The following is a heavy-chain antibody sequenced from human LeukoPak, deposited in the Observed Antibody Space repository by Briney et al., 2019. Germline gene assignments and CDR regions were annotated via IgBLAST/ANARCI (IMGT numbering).Heavy chain of an antibody. V-gene: IGHV4-59*01. D-gene: IGHD6-13*01. CDR3: AREAAGTRAVDY. Sequence: QPSETLSLTCTVSGGSISSYYWSWIRQPPGKGLEWIGYIYYSGSTNYNPSLKSRVTISVDTSKNQFSLKLSSVTAADTALYYCAREAAGTRAVDYWGQGTLVTVSS. CDR1: GGSISSYY. J-gene: IGHJ4*02. CDR2: IYYSGST.